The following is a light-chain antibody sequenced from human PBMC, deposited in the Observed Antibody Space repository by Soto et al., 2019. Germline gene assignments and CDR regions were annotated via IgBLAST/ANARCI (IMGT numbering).Light chain of an antibody. J-gene: IGLJ2*01. V-gene: IGLV2-14*01. CDR3: SSYRRHSVV. CDR1: SNDIGAYNY. Sequence: QSALTQPASVSGSPGQSITISCTGTSNDIGAYNYVSWYQQHPGKVPKLIIYGVSNRPSGVSNRFSGSKSGNSASLTISGLQAEDEADYYCSSYRRHSVVFGGGTKLTVL. CDR2: GVS.